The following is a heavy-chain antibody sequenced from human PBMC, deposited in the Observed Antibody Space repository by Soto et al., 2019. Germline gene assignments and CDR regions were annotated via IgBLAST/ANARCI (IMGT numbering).Heavy chain of an antibody. V-gene: IGHV1-18*01. CDR2: ISTDNGNT. J-gene: IGHJ6*02. Sequence: QVQLVQSGAEVKKPGASVKVSCKASGYTFTNSGTSWVRQAPGQGLEWMGWISTDNGNTNYAQHLQGRVSMTTDTSTSTAYMDLMSLRSDDTAVYYCARDQGITTFGVYSMYYYGMDVWGQGTTVTVSS. CDR3: ARDQGITTFGVYSMYYYGMDV. CDR1: GYTFTNSG. D-gene: IGHD3-3*01.